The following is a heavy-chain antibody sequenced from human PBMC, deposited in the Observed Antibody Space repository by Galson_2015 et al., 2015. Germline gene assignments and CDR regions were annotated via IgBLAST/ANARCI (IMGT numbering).Heavy chain of an antibody. D-gene: IGHD6-19*01. CDR1: GFSFSSHW. CDR3: ARRKHNSVWSAFDL. Sequence: SLRLSCVASGFSFSSHWMSWVRQAPGKGLEWVANIKEDGSEKYYVDSVKGRFTISGDNAENSLFLQMNSLRAEDTAVYYCARRKHNSVWSAFDLWGQGTMVTVSS. J-gene: IGHJ3*01. V-gene: IGHV3-7*01. CDR2: IKEDGSEK.